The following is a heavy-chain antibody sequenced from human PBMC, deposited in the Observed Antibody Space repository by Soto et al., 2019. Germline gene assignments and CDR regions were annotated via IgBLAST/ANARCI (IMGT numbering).Heavy chain of an antibody. CDR2: LYSDGTT. J-gene: IGHJ4*02. V-gene: IGHV3-53*02. D-gene: IGHD1-26*01. Sequence: EVQLVETGGGLIQPGGSLRLSCAASGFTISSKYMTWVRQAPGKGLEWVSVLYSDGTTYYADSVKGRFTISRDNSKNTLYLQMNSLGAEDTAVYYCARERGGGATGGYFDYWGQGTLVTVSS. CDR3: ARERGGGATGGYFDY. CDR1: GFTISSKY.